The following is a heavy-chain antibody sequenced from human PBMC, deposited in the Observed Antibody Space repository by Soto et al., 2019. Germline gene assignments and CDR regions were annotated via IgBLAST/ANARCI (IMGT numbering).Heavy chain of an antibody. CDR2: ISGSGETT. CDR1: GFTFSSYA. V-gene: IGHV3-23*01. CDR3: AKNWRPDHTKYNVVVPPTSWFVP. J-gene: IGHJ5*02. Sequence: EVQLLESGGELVQPGGSLRLSCAASGFTFSSYAMSWVRQAPGKGLEWVSAISGSGETTYYADSVKGRFTISRDNSRTSLYLQLNSLRVEDTAVYYCAKNWRPDHTKYNVVVPPTSWFVPWGQGTLVTVSS. D-gene: IGHD1-1*01.